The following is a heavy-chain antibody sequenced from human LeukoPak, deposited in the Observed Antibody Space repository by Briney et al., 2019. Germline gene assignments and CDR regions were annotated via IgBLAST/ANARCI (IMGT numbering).Heavy chain of an antibody. V-gene: IGHV4-4*07. CDR3: ARGRVDIVATEGVRSIAVAGRNFDY. J-gene: IGHJ4*02. CDR1: GGSISTHY. Sequence: SETLSLTCTVSGGSISTHYWSWIRQPARKGLEWIGRIYNSGSGSTNYNSNSSPSPKSRVRMSVDTSKNQLSLRLTSVTAADTAVYYCARGRVDIVATEGVRSIAVAGRNFDYWGQGTLVTVSS. CDR2: IYNSGSGSTNYNS. D-gene: IGHD5-12*01.